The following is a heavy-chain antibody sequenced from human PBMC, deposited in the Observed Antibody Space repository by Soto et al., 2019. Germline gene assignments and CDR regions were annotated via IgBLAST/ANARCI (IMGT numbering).Heavy chain of an antibody. V-gene: IGHV4-30-2*01. CDR2: IYHSGST. CDR3: ASGPPFGY. Sequence: QLQLQESGSGLVKPSQTLSLTCAVSGGSISSGGYSWSWIRQPPGKGLEWIGYIYHSGSTYYNPSLQSRVTRSVARSKNHSSLKLSSVTAAATGVYYCASGPPFGYWGQGTLVTVSS. J-gene: IGHJ4*02. CDR1: GGSISSGGYS.